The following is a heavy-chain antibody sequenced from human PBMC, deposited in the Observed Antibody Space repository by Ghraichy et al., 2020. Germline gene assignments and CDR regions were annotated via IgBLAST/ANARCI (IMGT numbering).Heavy chain of an antibody. J-gene: IGHJ4*02. V-gene: IGHV3-23*01. D-gene: IGHD3-10*01. CDR1: GFTFSSYA. CDR2: ISGSGGST. Sequence: GGSLRLSCATSGFTFSSYAMSWVRQAPGKGLEWVSAISGSGGSTYYADSVKGRFTISRDNSKNTLYLQMNSLRAEDTAVYYCAKSETMVRGAYFDYWGQGTLVTVSS. CDR3: AKSETMVRGAYFDY.